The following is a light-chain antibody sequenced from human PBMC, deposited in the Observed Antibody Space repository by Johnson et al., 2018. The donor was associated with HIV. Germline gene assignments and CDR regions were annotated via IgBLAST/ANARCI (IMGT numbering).Light chain of an antibody. CDR2: ENN. J-gene: IGLJ1*01. CDR3: VTMDSSLSADV. CDR1: SSNIGNNY. Sequence: QSVLTQPPSVSAAPGQKVTISCSGSSSNIGNNYVSWYQQLPGTAPKLLIYENNKRPSGIPDRFSGSKSCTSATLGITGLQTGDEADYYCVTMDSSLSADVFGTRTKVTVL. V-gene: IGLV1-51*02.